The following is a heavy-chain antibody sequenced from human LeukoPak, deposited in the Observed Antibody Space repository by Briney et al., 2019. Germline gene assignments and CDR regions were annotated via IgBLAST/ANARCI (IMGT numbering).Heavy chain of an antibody. CDR3: ARGSFQRGYSYQVGDY. CDR2: IYSGGNT. V-gene: IGHV3-53*01. CDR1: GFSVSNTY. J-gene: IGHJ4*02. D-gene: IGHD5-18*01. Sequence: GGSLRLSCAASGFSVSNTYMSWVRQAPGKGLEWVSIIYSGGNTYYADSVKGRFTISRDNSKNTLYLQMNRLRPEDTAVYYCARGSFQRGYSYQVGDYWGQGTLVTVSS.